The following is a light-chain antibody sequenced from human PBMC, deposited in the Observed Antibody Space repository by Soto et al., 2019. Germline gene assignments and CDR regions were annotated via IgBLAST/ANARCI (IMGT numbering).Light chain of an antibody. V-gene: IGKV3-20*01. J-gene: IGKJ5*01. CDR1: QSLGNTY. Sequence: EIVLTQSPGTLSLSPGERATLSCRASQSLGNTYLAWYQRKPGQAPRLLIYDASSRANDIPDRFSGSGAGPDFTLTISRLEPEDSAVYYCQQYGTLITFGQGTRLEIK. CDR2: DAS. CDR3: QQYGTLIT.